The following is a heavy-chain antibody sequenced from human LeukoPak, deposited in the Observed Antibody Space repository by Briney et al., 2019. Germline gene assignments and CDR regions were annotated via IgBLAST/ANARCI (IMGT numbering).Heavy chain of an antibody. CDR2: INPSGGST. Sequence: GASVKVSCKASGYTFTSYYMHWVRQAPGQGLEWMGIINPSGGSTSYAQKFQGRVTMTRDTSTSTVYMELSSLRSEDTAVYYCARDRSTVTTPPGWWFDPWGQGTLVTVSS. D-gene: IGHD4-17*01. J-gene: IGHJ5*02. CDR3: ARDRSTVTTPPGWWFDP. V-gene: IGHV1-46*01. CDR1: GYTFTSYY.